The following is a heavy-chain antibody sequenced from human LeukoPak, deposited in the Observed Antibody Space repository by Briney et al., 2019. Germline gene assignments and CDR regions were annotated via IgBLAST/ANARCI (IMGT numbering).Heavy chain of an antibody. D-gene: IGHD3-3*01. Sequence: SETLSLTCAVYGGSFSGYYWSWIRQPPGKGLEWIGEINHSGSTNYNPSLKSRVTISVDTSKNQFSLKLSSVTAADTAVYYCARGRGTIFGVVTTQDAFDIWGQGTMVTVSS. CDR1: GGSFSGYY. V-gene: IGHV4-34*01. CDR3: ARGRGTIFGVVTTQDAFDI. CDR2: INHSGST. J-gene: IGHJ3*02.